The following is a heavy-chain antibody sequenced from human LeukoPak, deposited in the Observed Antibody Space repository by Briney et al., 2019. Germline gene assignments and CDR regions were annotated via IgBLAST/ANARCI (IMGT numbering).Heavy chain of an antibody. J-gene: IGHJ5*02. CDR3: AKDRGYEVVFDP. CDR2: ISGDGDRT. Sequence: GGSLRLSSAASGINFNTYAMHWVRQAPGKGLEWVSLISGDGDRTSYADSVKGRFTISRDNDKNSLYLQMNSLRIEDTALYYCAKDRGYEVVFDPWGQGTLVAVSS. V-gene: IGHV3-43*02. D-gene: IGHD5-12*01. CDR1: GINFNTYA.